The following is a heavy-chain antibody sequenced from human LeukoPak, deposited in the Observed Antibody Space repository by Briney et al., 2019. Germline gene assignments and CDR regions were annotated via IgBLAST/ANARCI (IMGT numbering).Heavy chain of an antibody. D-gene: IGHD2-15*01. CDR3: AKWLIVVVVAALDY. J-gene: IGHJ4*02. V-gene: IGHV3-23*01. CDR1: GFTFSSYA. CDR2: ISGSGGST. Sequence: GGSLRLSCAASGFTFSSYAMSWVRQAPGKGLEWVSAISGSGGSTYYADSVKGRFTISRDNSKNTLYLQMNSLRAEDTAVYYCAKWLIVVVVAALDYWGQGTLVTVSS.